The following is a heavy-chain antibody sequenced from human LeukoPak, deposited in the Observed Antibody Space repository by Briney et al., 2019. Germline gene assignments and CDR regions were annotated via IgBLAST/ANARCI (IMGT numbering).Heavy chain of an antibody. D-gene: IGHD6-19*01. Sequence: GGSLRLSCAASGFTFSSYSMNWVRQAPGKGLEWVSYISSSSSTIYYADSVKGRFTISRDNSKNTLYLQMNSLRAEDTAVYYCDGIAVAGTDAFDIWGQGTMVTVSS. CDR2: ISSSSSTI. J-gene: IGHJ3*02. CDR3: DGIAVAGTDAFDI. CDR1: GFTFSSYS. V-gene: IGHV3-48*01.